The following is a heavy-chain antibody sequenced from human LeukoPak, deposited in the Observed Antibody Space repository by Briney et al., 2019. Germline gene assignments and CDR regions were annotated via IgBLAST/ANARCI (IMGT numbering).Heavy chain of an antibody. D-gene: IGHD3-9*01. CDR2: IYTSGST. J-gene: IGHJ4*02. V-gene: IGHV4-4*07. Sequence: SETLSLTCTVSGVSISSYYWSWIRQPAGKGLEWIGRIYTSGSTNYNPSLKSRVTMSVDTSKNQFSLKLSSVTAADTAVYYCARVIRVLVLRYFDCPDYWGQGTLVTVSS. CDR1: GVSISSYY. CDR3: ARVIRVLVLRYFDCPDY.